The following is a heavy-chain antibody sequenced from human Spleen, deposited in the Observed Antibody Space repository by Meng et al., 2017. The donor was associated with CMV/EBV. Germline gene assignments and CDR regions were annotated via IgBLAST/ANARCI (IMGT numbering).Heavy chain of an antibody. V-gene: IGHV4-34*01. D-gene: IGHD2-2*01. CDR1: GGSFSRYF. Sequence: SETLSLTCAVYGGSFSRYFWSWIRQSPGKGLEWIAEIDQSGITNYNPSLESRVSISVDMSKNQFSLKLTSVTAADTAVYFCSRVPRYPLRKMGYFDSWGQGTVVTASS. CDR2: IDQSGIT. J-gene: IGHJ4*02. CDR3: SRVPRYPLRKMGYFDS.